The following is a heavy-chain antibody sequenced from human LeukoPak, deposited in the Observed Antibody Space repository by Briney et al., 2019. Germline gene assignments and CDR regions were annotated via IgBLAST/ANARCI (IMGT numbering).Heavy chain of an antibody. CDR3: ARFVWLDRNFDY. Sequence: GGSLRLSCTASGFTFSSYAMSWVRQAPGKGPEWVSGISGSGVNTYHADSVKGRFTISRDNSKNTLYLQMKSLRAEETAVYYCARFVWLDRNFDYWGQGTLLTVSS. CDR1: GFTFSSYA. D-gene: IGHD6-19*01. CDR2: ISGSGVNT. J-gene: IGHJ4*02. V-gene: IGHV3-23*01.